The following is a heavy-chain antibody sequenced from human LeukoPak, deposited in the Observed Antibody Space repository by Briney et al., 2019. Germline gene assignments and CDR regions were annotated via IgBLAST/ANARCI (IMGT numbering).Heavy chain of an antibody. Sequence: GGSLRLSCAAPGFTFSSYGMHWVRQAPGKGLEWVALISYDGINKYYADSVKGRFTISRDISKNTLDLQMNSLRAEDTAVYYCAKDGQGLTYYFDYWGQGTLVTVSS. CDR1: GFTFSSYG. J-gene: IGHJ4*02. CDR2: ISYDGINK. CDR3: AKDGQGLTYYFDY. V-gene: IGHV3-30*18. D-gene: IGHD3-16*01.